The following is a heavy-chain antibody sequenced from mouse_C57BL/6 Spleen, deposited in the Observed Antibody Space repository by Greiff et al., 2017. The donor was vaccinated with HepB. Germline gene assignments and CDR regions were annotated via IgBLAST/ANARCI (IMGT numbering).Heavy chain of an antibody. CDR3: TREVGTSAY. J-gene: IGHJ3*01. V-gene: IGHV5-9-1*02. CDR1: GFTFSSYA. Sequence: EVKVVESGEGLVKPGGSLKLSCAASGFTFSSYAMSWVRQTPEKRLEWVAYISSGGDYIYYADTVKGRFTISRDNARNTLYLQMSSLKSEDTAMYYCTREVGTSAYWGQGTLVTVSA. D-gene: IGHD1-1*02. CDR2: ISSGGDYI.